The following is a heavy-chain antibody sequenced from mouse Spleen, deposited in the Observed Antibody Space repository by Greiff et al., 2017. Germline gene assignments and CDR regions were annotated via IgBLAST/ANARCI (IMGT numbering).Heavy chain of an antibody. Sequence: EVKVVESGGGLVKPGGSLKLSCAASGFTFSSYAMSWVRQTPEKRLEWVATISDGGSYTYYPDNVKGRFTISRDNAKNNLYLQMSHLKSEDTAMYYCARDSYGSSYSWYFDVWGTGTTVTVSS. CDR3: ARDSYGSSYSWYFDV. CDR2: ISDGGSYT. J-gene: IGHJ1*03. D-gene: IGHD1-1*01. CDR1: GFTFSSYA. V-gene: IGHV5-4*01.